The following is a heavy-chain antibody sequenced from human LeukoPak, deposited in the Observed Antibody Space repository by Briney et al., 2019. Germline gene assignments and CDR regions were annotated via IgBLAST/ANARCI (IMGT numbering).Heavy chain of an antibody. CDR1: GFTFGDYA. CDR2: ISWNSGSI. J-gene: IGHJ3*01. V-gene: IGHV3-9*01. Sequence: GRSLRLSCAASGFTFGDYAMHWVRQAPGKGLEWVSGISWNSGSIGYADSVKGRFTISRDNAKNSLYLQMNSLRAEDTAVYYCAKAHYYYDRSNAFDVWGQGTMVTVSS. CDR3: AKAHYYYDRSNAFDV. D-gene: IGHD3-22*01.